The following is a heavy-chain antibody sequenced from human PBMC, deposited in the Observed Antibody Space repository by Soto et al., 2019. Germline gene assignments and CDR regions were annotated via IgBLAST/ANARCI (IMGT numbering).Heavy chain of an antibody. J-gene: IGHJ5*02. CDR2: IYYSGST. D-gene: IGHD3-10*01. V-gene: IGHV4-59*08. CDR1: GGSISSYY. Sequence: PSETLSLTCTVSGGSISSYYWSWIRQPPGKGLEWIGYIYYSGSTNYNPSLKSRVTISVDTSKNQFSLKLSSVTAAGTAVYYCARHLLKNLVTMVRGVIINWFDPWGQGTLVTISS. CDR3: ARHLLKNLVTMVRGVIINWFDP.